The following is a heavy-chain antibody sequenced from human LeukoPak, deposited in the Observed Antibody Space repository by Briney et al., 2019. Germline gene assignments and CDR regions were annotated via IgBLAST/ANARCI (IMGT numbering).Heavy chain of an antibody. CDR3: ARDYSSGFLDY. CDR1: GFTFRSYS. V-gene: IGHV3-48*04. J-gene: IGHJ4*02. D-gene: IGHD6-19*01. CDR2: ISSSGSTI. Sequence: GGSLRLSCAAPGFTFRSYSLNWVGQAPGKGREWVSYISSSGSTIYYADSVKGRFTISRDNAKNSLYLQMNSLRAEDTAVYYCARDYSSGFLDYWGQGTLVTVSS.